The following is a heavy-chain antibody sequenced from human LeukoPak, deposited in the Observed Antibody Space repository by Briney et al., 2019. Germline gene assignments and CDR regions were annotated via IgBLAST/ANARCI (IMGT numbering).Heavy chain of an antibody. V-gene: IGHV1-8*01. J-gene: IGHJ5*02. D-gene: IGHD6-13*01. CDR3: ARALWYSRNWFDP. CDR1: GYTFTSYD. Sequence: ASVKVSCKASGYTFTSYDINWVRQATGQGLEWMGWMNPNSGNTGYAQKFQGRVTMTRNTSISTAYMELSSLRSEDTAVYYCARALWYSRNWFDPWGQGTLVTVSS. CDR2: MNPNSGNT.